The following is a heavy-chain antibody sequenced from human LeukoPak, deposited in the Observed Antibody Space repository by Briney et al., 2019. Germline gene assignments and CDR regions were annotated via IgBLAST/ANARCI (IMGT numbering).Heavy chain of an antibody. Sequence: GGSLRLPCAASGFTFDDYAMHWVRQAPGKGLEWVSGISWNSGSIGYADSVKGRFTISRDNAKNSLYLQMNSLRAEDTALYYCAKALPYYYDSSGYYYYYGMDVWGQGTTVTVSS. CDR3: AKALPYYYDSSGYYYYYGMDV. CDR1: GFTFDDYA. CDR2: ISWNSGSI. D-gene: IGHD3-22*01. V-gene: IGHV3-9*01. J-gene: IGHJ6*02.